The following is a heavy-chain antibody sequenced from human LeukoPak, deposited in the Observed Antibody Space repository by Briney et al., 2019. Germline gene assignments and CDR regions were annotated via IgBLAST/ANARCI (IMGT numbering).Heavy chain of an antibody. D-gene: IGHD3-10*01. CDR1: GGSISSSRYY. CDR2: VFYTGTA. J-gene: IGHJ4*02. Sequence: SETLSLTCTVSGGSISSSRYYWAWIRQPPGKGLEWIGSVFYTGTADYNPSLNSRVTISIDTSKNQFSLNLGSVTAADSAFYYCAKYGSGTYWGQGTLVTVSS. CDR3: AKYGSGTY. V-gene: IGHV4-39*01.